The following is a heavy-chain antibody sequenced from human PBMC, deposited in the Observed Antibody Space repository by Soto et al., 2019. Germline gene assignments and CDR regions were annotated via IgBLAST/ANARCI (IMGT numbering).Heavy chain of an antibody. Sequence: SETLSLTCAVYGGSFSGYYWSWIRQPPGKGLEWIGEINHSGSTNYNPSLKSRVTISVDTSKNQFSLKLSSVTAADTAVYYCARGLANWFDPWGQGTLVTVSS. CDR1: GGSFSGYY. J-gene: IGHJ5*02. CDR2: INHSGST. V-gene: IGHV4-34*01. CDR3: ARGLANWFDP.